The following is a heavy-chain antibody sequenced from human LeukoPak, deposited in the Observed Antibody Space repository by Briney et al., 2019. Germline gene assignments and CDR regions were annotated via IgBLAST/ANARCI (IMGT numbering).Heavy chain of an antibody. CDR2: IYPGDSNA. CDR3: ARTRPQRQLGPSYFDY. V-gene: IGHV5-51*01. D-gene: IGHD6-6*01. CDR1: GYNFANYW. J-gene: IGHJ4*02. Sequence: GESLKISCKGSGYNFANYWIAWVRQMPGKGLEWMGIIYPGDSNAKYNPSFQGPVTISADKSISTAYLQWSSLKASDTAMYYCARTRPQRQLGPSYFDYWGQGTLVTVSS.